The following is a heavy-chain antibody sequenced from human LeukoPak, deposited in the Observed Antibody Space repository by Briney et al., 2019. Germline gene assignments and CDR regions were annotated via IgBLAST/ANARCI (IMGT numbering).Heavy chain of an antibody. CDR3: ARSVREDGYNWEFPYAY. J-gene: IGHJ4*02. D-gene: IGHD5-24*01. CDR2: IYYSGST. CDR1: GGSISSGGYY. Sequence: SETLSLTCTVSGGSISSGGYYWSWIRQHPGKGLEWIGYIYYSGSTYYNPSLKSRVTISVDTSKNQFSLKLSSVTAADTAVYYCARSVREDGYNWEFPYAYWGQGTLVTVSS. V-gene: IGHV4-31*03.